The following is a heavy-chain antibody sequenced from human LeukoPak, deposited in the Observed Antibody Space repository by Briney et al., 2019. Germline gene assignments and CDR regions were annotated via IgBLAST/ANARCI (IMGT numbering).Heavy chain of an antibody. CDR3: ARDGRITMVRGVTDGMDV. CDR2: IYTSGST. J-gene: IGHJ6*02. V-gene: IGHV4-4*07. D-gene: IGHD3-10*01. CDR1: GGSISSYY. Sequence: SETLSLTCTVSGGSISSYYWSWIRQPAGKGLEWIGRIYTSGSTNYNPSLKSRATMSVDTSKNQFSLKLSSVTAADTAVYYCARDGRITMVRGVTDGMDVWGQGTTVTVSS.